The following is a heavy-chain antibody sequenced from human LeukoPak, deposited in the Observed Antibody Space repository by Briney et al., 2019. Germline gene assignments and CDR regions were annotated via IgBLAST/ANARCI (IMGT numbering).Heavy chain of an antibody. Sequence: GGSLRLSCAASGFTVSSSYINWVRQAPGKGLEWVSVIYSDGSTFYADSVKGRFTISRDNSKNTLYLQMNSLRGEDTAKYFCARGRLSDFWGQGTLVTVSS. CDR1: GFTVSSSY. J-gene: IGHJ4*02. V-gene: IGHV3-66*02. CDR3: ARGRLSDF. CDR2: IYSDGST.